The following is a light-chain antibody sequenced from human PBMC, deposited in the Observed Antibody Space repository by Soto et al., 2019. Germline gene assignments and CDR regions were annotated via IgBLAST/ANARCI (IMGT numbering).Light chain of an antibody. V-gene: IGKV1-5*01. J-gene: IGKJ4*01. CDR2: DVA. CDR1: QSIDRW. Sequence: DIQMTQSPSTLSASVGDRVTITCRARQSIDRWLAWYQQRPGRAPKLLLYDVANLETGVPSRFSGSGSETEFTLTISSLQPDDFAIYYCQQYNSYPLTFGGGTKVELK. CDR3: QQYNSYPLT.